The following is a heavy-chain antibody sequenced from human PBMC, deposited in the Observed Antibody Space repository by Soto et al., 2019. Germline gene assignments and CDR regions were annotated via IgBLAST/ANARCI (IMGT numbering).Heavy chain of an antibody. Sequence: QLQLQESGPGLVKPSETLSLTCTVSGGSITSSSYYWGWIRQPPGKGLEWIGSIYYSGNTYYTPSLKSRVTISVDPSKNQFSPKLSSVTAADTAVYYCAREGGRYCSGGSCQVDYWGQGTLVTVSS. D-gene: IGHD2-15*01. CDR2: IYYSGNT. CDR3: AREGGRYCSGGSCQVDY. V-gene: IGHV4-39*02. CDR1: GGSITSSSYY. J-gene: IGHJ4*02.